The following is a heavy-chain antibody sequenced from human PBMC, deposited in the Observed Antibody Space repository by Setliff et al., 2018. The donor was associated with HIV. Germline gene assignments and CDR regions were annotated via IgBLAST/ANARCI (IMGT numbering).Heavy chain of an antibody. V-gene: IGHV4-4*07. CDR3: ARDRIEVVVDGPHDVFDV. CDR2: IHTSGST. Sequence: SEPLSLTCTVSGDSIGYYYWSWIRQPAGRGLEWMGRIHTSGSTNYNPSLTSRVTLSVDTSKNQFFLKLTSLSAADTAVYYCARDRIEVVVDGPHDVFDVWGRGTTVTVSS. D-gene: IGHD2-15*01. J-gene: IGHJ3*01. CDR1: GDSIGYYY.